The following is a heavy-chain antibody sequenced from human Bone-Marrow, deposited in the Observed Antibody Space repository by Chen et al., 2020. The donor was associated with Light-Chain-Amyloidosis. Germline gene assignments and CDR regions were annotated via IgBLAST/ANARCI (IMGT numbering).Heavy chain of an antibody. D-gene: IGHD4-4*01. J-gene: IGHJ4*02. CDR2: ISSDSRSI. CDR3: ASLHDYNTYHLPFDY. V-gene: IGHV3-48*03. Sequence: EVQLVESGGGLVQPGGSLRLSCAASGFTFDNYEMNWVRQVPGGGLEWVSYISSDSRSIYYADSVKCRFTISRDNAKNSLYLQMNSLRAEDTAVYYCASLHDYNTYHLPFDYWGQGTLVTVSS. CDR1: GFTFDNYE.